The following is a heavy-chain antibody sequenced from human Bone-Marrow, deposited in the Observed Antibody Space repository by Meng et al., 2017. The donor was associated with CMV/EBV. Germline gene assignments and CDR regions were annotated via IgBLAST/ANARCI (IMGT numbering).Heavy chain of an antibody. V-gene: IGHV3-21*01. J-gene: IGHJ5*02. CDR3: AREKVAAGWFDP. CDR2: ISSSSSYI. D-gene: IGHD6-13*01. Sequence: CAAYGFTFSSYSMNWVRQAPGKGLEWVSSISSSSSYIYYADSVKGRFTISRDNAKNSLYLQMNSLRVEDTAVYYCAREKVAAGWFDPWGQGTLVTVSS. CDR1: GFTFSSYS.